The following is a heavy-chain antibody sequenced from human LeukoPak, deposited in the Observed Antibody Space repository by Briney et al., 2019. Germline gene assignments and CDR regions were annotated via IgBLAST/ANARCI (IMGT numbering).Heavy chain of an antibody. V-gene: IGHV3-11*04. CDR2: ISSSGGTI. Sequence: GGSLRLSCAASGFTFSDYYMSWIRQAPGKGLEWVSYISSSGGTIYYTDSVKGRFTISRDNAKNSLYLQMNSLRAEDTAVYYCSRLRGYSYGYADFWGQGTLVTVSS. J-gene: IGHJ4*02. D-gene: IGHD5-18*01. CDR1: GFTFSDYY. CDR3: SRLRGYSYGYADF.